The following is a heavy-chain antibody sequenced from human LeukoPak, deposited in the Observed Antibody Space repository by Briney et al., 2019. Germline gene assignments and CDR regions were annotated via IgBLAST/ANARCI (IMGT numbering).Heavy chain of an antibody. CDR3: AKDPYYDYVWGSYRYTNYFDY. J-gene: IGHJ4*02. V-gene: IGHV3-23*01. Sequence: GGSLRLSCAASGFTFSSYAMSWVRQAPGKGLEWVSAISGSGGSTYYADPVKGRFTISRDNSKNTLYLQMNSLRAEDTAVYYCAKDPYYDYVWGSYRYTNYFDYWGQGTLVTVSS. CDR2: ISGSGGST. CDR1: GFTFSSYA. D-gene: IGHD3-16*02.